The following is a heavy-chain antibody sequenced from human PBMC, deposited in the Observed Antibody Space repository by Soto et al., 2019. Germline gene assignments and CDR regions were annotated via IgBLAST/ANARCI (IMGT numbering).Heavy chain of an antibody. V-gene: IGHV5-10-1*01. CDR2: IDPSDSQT. CDR1: GYSFAGYW. J-gene: IGHJ4*02. Sequence: GESRKISCKGSGYSFAGYWITWVRQEPGKGLEWMGRIDPSDSQTYYSPSFRGHVTISVTKSITTVFLQWSSLRASDTAMYYCARQIYDSDTGPTFQYYFDSWGQGAPVTVSS. CDR3: ARQIYDSDTGPTFQYYFDS. D-gene: IGHD3-22*01.